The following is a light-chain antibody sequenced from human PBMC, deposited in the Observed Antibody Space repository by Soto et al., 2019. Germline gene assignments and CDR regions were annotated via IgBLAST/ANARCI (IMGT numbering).Light chain of an antibody. CDR2: DAS. CDR1: QDISNY. Sequence: DIQMTQSPSSLSASVGDRVTISCQASQDISNYLNWYQHKEGKAPKLLIYDASNLETGVPSRFSGSGSGTDFTLTISSLQPEDIATYYCQKYDSLPRTFDPETKVDIK. CDR3: QKYDSLPRT. J-gene: IGKJ3*01. V-gene: IGKV1-33*01.